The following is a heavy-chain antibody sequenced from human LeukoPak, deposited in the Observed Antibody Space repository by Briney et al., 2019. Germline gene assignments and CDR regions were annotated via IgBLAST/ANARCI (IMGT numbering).Heavy chain of an antibody. CDR1: GGSISNYY. CDR2: INYSGST. Sequence: SETLSLTCTVSGGSISNYYWTWIRQPPGEGPEWIGYINYSGSTNYNPSLKSRVTISVDRSKNQFSLNLSSVTAADTAVYYCVRSEMGGYTFDYWGQGTLVTVSS. V-gene: IGHV4-59*01. CDR3: VRSEMGGYTFDY. J-gene: IGHJ4*02. D-gene: IGHD5-24*01.